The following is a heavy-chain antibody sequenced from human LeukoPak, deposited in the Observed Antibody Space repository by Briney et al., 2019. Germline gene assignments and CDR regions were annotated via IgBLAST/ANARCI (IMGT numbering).Heavy chain of an antibody. Sequence: SETLSLTCAVYGGSFSGYYWSWIRQPPGKGLEWIGEINHSGSTNYNPSLKSRVTISVDTSKNQFSLKLSSVTAADTAVYYCAREAVAGTFDYWGQGTLVTVSS. D-gene: IGHD6-19*01. V-gene: IGHV4-34*01. J-gene: IGHJ4*02. CDR2: INHSGST. CDR1: GGSFSGYY. CDR3: AREAVAGTFDY.